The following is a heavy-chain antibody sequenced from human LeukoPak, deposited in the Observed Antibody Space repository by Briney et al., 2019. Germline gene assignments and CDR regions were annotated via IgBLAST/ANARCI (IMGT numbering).Heavy chain of an antibody. CDR1: GFTSSTYW. D-gene: IGHD5-12*01. J-gene: IGHJ4*02. CDR3: TRGGTRLNSPFDY. V-gene: IGHV3-7*01. Sequence: GGSLRLSCAASGFTSSTYWMTWVRQAPGKGLEWVAHIKQTGNEKYYVGSVEGRFAISRGNAKNSLYLQMNSLRVEDTAVYYCTRGGTRLNSPFDYSGRGTLVTVSS. CDR2: IKQTGNEK.